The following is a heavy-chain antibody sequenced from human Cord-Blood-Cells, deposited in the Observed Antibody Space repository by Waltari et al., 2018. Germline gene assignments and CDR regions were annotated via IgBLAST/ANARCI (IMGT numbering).Heavy chain of an antibody. Sequence: QVQLQQWGAGLLKTSETLSLTCAVHGGSFRGYSWSWIRHPPGTGLEWIGEINHSGSTNYNPSLKSRVTISVDTSKNQFSLKLSSVTAADTAVYYCARGHPLNCSGGSCYCILDYWGQGTLVTVSS. J-gene: IGHJ4*02. D-gene: IGHD2-15*01. CDR3: ARGHPLNCSGGSCYCILDY. CDR1: GGSFRGYS. V-gene: IGHV4-34*01. CDR2: INHSGST.